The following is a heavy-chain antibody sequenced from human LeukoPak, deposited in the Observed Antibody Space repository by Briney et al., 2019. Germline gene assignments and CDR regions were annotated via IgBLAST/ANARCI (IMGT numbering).Heavy chain of an antibody. V-gene: IGHV3-48*01. Sequence: GGSLRLSCAASGFTFSSYSMNWVRQAPGKGLEWVSYISSSSSTIYYADSVKGRFTISRDNAKNSLYLQMNSLRAEDTAVYYCARANDYGDYGYQFWGQGTLVTVSS. D-gene: IGHD4-17*01. J-gene: IGHJ4*02. CDR1: GFTFSSYS. CDR2: ISSSSSTI. CDR3: ARANDYGDYGYQF.